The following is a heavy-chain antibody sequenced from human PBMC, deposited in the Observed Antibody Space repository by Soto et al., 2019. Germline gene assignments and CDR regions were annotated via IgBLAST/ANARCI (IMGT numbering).Heavy chain of an antibody. CDR1: GYSFTSYW. Sequence: GESLKISCKGSGYSFTSYWIGWVRQMPGKGLKWMGIIYPGDSDTRYSPSFQGQVTISADKSISTAYLQWSSLKASDTAMYYCARGNYYDSSGYYPEGAFDIWGQGTMVTVSS. V-gene: IGHV5-51*01. CDR3: ARGNYYDSSGYYPEGAFDI. J-gene: IGHJ3*02. D-gene: IGHD3-22*01. CDR2: IYPGDSDT.